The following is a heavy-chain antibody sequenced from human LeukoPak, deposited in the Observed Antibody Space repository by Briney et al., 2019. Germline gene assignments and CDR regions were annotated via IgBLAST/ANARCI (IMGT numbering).Heavy chain of an antibody. CDR3: ARTIAVAGYMNV. Sequence: ASVKVSCKAFGYTFSSYAMNWVRQAPGQGLEWMGWINANTGNPTYAQGFTGRFVFSVDTPASTAYLQMSSLKAEDPAVYYCARTIAVAGYMNVWGKGTTVTVSS. D-gene: IGHD6-19*01. CDR2: INANTGNP. CDR1: GYTFSSYA. V-gene: IGHV7-4-1*02. J-gene: IGHJ6*03.